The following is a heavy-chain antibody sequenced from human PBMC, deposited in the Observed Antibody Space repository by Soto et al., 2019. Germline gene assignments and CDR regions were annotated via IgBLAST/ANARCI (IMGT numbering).Heavy chain of an antibody. J-gene: IGHJ4*02. Sequence: QVQLQESGPGLVKPSETLSLTCTVSGGSISSYYWSWIRQPPGKGLEWIGYIYYSGSTNYNPSLKSRVTISVDTAKNQFSLKLSSVTAADTAVYYCARDDRGYGSLDYWGQGTLVTVSS. CDR1: GGSISSYY. V-gene: IGHV4-59*01. D-gene: IGHD5-12*01. CDR3: ARDDRGYGSLDY. CDR2: IYYSGST.